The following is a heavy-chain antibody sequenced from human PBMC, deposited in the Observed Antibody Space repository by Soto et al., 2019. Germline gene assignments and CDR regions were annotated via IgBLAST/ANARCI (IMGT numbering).Heavy chain of an antibody. Sequence: QVQLQQWGAGLLKPSETLSLTCAVYGGSFSGYYWSWIRQPPGKGLEWIGEINHSGSTNYNPSLKSRVTISVDTSKNQFSLKLSSVTAADTAVYYCARGPGGKRRITIFGVVINYYYGMDVWGQGTTVTVSS. CDR3: ARGPGGKRRITIFGVVINYYYGMDV. CDR2: INHSGST. CDR1: GGSFSGYY. V-gene: IGHV4-34*01. J-gene: IGHJ6*02. D-gene: IGHD3-3*01.